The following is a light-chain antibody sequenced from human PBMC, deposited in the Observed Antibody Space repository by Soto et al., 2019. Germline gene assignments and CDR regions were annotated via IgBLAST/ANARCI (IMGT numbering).Light chain of an antibody. CDR1: QTVTSY. CDR2: AAS. Sequence: DVQMTQSPSSLSASVGDSLTLTCRASQTVTSYLNWYQQKPGKAPKLLIYAASTLQSGVPSRFSGSGSGTEFTLTIISLQPEDFATYYCQQSYRFPTTFGRGTKVDIK. J-gene: IGKJ1*01. CDR3: QQSYRFPTT. V-gene: IGKV1-39*01.